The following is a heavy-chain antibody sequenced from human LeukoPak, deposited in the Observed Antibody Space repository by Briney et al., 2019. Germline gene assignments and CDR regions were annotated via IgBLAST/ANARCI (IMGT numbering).Heavy chain of an antibody. D-gene: IGHD6-13*01. CDR3: ADTTAAAPYAFDI. Sequence: GGSPRLSCAASGFTFSSYAMSWVRQTPGKGLEWVSAISGSGGSTCYADSVKGRFTISRDNSKNTLYLQMSSLRAEDTAVYYCADTTAAAPYAFDIWGQGTMVTVSS. J-gene: IGHJ3*02. V-gene: IGHV3-23*01. CDR2: ISGSGGST. CDR1: GFTFSSYA.